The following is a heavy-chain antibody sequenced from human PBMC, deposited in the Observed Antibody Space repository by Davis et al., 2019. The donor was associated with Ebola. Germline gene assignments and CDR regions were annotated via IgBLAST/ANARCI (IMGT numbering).Heavy chain of an antibody. CDR2: INQDGSDT. CDR1: GFTFINSR. D-gene: IGHD3/OR15-3a*01. CDR3: AKSQFWTPYYFDY. Sequence: GESLKISCAASGFTFINSRMAWVRQSPGKGLEWVASINQDGSDTDYVDSVKGRFTISRDNSKNTLYLQMNSLRAEDTAVYYCAKSQFWTPYYFDYWGQGTLVTVSS. J-gene: IGHJ4*02. V-gene: IGHV3-7*03.